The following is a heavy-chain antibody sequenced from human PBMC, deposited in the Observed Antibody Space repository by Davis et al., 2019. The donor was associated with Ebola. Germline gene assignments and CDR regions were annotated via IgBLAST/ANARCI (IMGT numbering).Heavy chain of an antibody. V-gene: IGHV3-74*01. CDR3: ARDRDEYYYDSSGYYYYYYGMDV. Sequence: GESLKISCAASGFTFSSYWMHWVRQAPGKGLVWVSRINSDGSSTSYADSVKGRFTLSRDNAKNTLYLQMNSLRAEDTAVYYCARDRDEYYYDSSGYYYYYYGMDVWGQGTTVTVSS. CDR2: INSDGSST. D-gene: IGHD3-22*01. CDR1: GFTFSSYW. J-gene: IGHJ6*02.